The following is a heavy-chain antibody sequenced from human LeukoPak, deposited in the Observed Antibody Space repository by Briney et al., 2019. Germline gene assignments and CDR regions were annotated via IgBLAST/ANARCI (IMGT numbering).Heavy chain of an antibody. CDR1: GGSISSSSYY. J-gene: IGHJ4*02. CDR2: IYYSGST. Sequence: SETLSLTCTVSGGSISSSSYYWGWIRQPPGKGLEWIGSIYYSGSTYYNPSLKSRVTISVDTSKNQFSLKLSSVTAADTAVYYCARRYSYDDAEIDYWGQGTLVTVSS. V-gene: IGHV4-39*01. CDR3: ARRYSYDDAEIDY. D-gene: IGHD5-18*01.